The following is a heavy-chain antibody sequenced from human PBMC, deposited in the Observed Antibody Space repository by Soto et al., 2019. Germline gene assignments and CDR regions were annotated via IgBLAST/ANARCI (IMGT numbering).Heavy chain of an antibody. V-gene: IGHV1-18*01. CDR2: ISAFKGYT. Sequence: QVQLVQSGPEVKKPGASVKLSCKASGYIFTSYGIGWVRQAPGQGLEWMGWISAFKGYTKYPQRLQGRVTMTTDTPTSTAYMELRILRSDDTAVYYCARVDDYYDSSGHYFTFFNYWGQGSLVTVSS. CDR1: GYIFTSYG. D-gene: IGHD3-22*01. J-gene: IGHJ4*02. CDR3: ARVDDYYDSSGHYFTFFNY.